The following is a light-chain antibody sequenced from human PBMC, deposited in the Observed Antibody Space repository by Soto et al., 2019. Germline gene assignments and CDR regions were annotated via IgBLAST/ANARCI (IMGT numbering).Light chain of an antibody. Sequence: QSVLTQPASVSGSPGQSITISCTGTSSDVGDFNYVSWYLQYPGKAPKLMIYEDGNRPSGVSNRFSGSKSGNTASLTISGPQDEDDADYYCCSYASGSIYVFGTGTKLTVL. CDR1: SSDVGDFNY. CDR3: CSYASGSIYV. V-gene: IGLV2-14*01. CDR2: EDG. J-gene: IGLJ1*01.